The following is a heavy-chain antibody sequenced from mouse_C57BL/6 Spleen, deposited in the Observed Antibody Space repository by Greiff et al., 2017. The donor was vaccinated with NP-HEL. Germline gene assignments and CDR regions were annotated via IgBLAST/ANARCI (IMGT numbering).Heavy chain of an antibody. D-gene: IGHD1-1*01. J-gene: IGHJ2*01. Sequence: QVQLQQSGAELVMPGASVKLSCKASGYTFTSYWMHWVKQRPGPGLEWIGEIDPSASFTNYNQKFQGKSTLTVDKSSSTAYMQLSSLTSEDSAVYYCARSSFTSVVVRGSYYGYWGKGTTLTVSS. CDR2: IDPSASFT. CDR1: GYTFTSYW. CDR3: ARSSFTSVVVRGSYYGY. V-gene: IGHV1-69*01.